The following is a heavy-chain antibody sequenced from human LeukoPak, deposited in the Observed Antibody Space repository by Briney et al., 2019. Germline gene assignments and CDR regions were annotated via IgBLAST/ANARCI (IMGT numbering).Heavy chain of an antibody. D-gene: IGHD3-22*01. CDR3: ARGRNLVAISGYFDY. J-gene: IGHJ4*02. V-gene: IGHV3-30*03. CDR1: GFTFSSYG. CDR2: ISYDGNNE. Sequence: GGSLRLSCAASGFTFSSYGMHWVRQAPGKGLEWVTTISYDGNNEYYADSVKGRFTISRDNSKNTLYLQVNSLRAEDTAVYYCARGRNLVAISGYFDYWGQGTLVTVSS.